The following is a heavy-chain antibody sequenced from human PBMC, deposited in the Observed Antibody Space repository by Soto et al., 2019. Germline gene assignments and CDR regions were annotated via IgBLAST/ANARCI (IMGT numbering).Heavy chain of an antibody. CDR2: IYYSGST. V-gene: IGHV4-59*01. J-gene: IGHJ4*02. CDR1: GGSISSYY. D-gene: IGHD6-19*01. CDR3: AREVSGGSQVRNSSGWLHYFDY. Sequence: PSETLSLTCTVSGGSISSYYWSWIRQPPGKGLEWIGYIYYSGSTNYNPSLKSRVTISVDTSKNQFSLKLSSVTAADTAVYYCAREVSGGSQVRNSSGWLHYFDYWGQGTLVTVSS.